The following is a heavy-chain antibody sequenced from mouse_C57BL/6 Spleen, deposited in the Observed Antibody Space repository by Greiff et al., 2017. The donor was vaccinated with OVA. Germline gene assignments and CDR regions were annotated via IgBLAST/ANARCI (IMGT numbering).Heavy chain of an antibody. CDR3: ARESGCYYVPFDY. CDR1: GYTFTDYY. V-gene: IGHV1-76*01. CDR2: IYPGSGNT. J-gene: IGHJ2*01. D-gene: IGHD1-1*01. Sequence: QVQLTESGAELVRPGASVKLSCKASGYTFTDYYINWVTQRPGQGLEWIARIYPGSGNTYYNEKFKGKAPLTAAKSSSTAYMQLSSLTSEDSAVYFWARESGCYYVPFDYWGQGTTLTVSS.